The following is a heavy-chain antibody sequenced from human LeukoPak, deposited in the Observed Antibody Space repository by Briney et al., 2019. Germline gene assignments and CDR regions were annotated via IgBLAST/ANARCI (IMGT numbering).Heavy chain of an antibody. Sequence: GGSLRLSCAASGFIFSRYAMNWVRQAPGKGLEWVSAISGSGSSTYYADSVKGHFTISRDNSQNTRYLQMNSLRAEATAIYICAKHSLTTGYSGGRIWDSWGQGTLVTVSS. V-gene: IGHV3-23*01. CDR1: GFIFSRYA. D-gene: IGHD6-19*01. J-gene: IGHJ4*02. CDR3: AKHSLTTGYSGGRIWDS. CDR2: ISGSGSST.